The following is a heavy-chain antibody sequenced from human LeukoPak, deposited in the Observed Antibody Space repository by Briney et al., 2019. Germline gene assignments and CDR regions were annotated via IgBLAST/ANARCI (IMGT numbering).Heavy chain of an antibody. Sequence: GDSLRLSCAASGFDFNTYSMNWVRQAPGKRLDWVSSIDSTSGYIYYADSVKGRFTISRDNAKNSLYLQMNSLRAEDTAVYYCAREVAGIFDYWGQGTLVTVSS. V-gene: IGHV3-21*01. CDR1: GFDFNTYS. CDR3: AREVAGIFDY. J-gene: IGHJ4*02. D-gene: IGHD6-19*01. CDR2: IDSTSGYI.